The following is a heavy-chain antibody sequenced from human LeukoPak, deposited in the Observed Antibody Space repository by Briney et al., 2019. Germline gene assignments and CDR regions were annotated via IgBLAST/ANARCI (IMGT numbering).Heavy chain of an antibody. V-gene: IGHV1-2*02. CDR1: GNSFIASY. D-gene: IGHD2-15*01. Sequence: ASVKVSCKASGNSFIASYFHWVRQAPGQGLEWMGWINPNSGGTNYAQKFQGRVTVTWDTSINTAYMELSRLRSDDTAVYYCARVGRYCSGGSCPWYYYYYMDVWGKGTTVTISS. CDR2: INPNSGGT. J-gene: IGHJ6*03. CDR3: ARVGRYCSGGSCPWYYYYYMDV.